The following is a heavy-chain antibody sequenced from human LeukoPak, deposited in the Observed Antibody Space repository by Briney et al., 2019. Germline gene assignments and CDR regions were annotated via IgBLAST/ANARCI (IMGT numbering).Heavy chain of an antibody. V-gene: IGHV1-46*01. CDR2: INPSGGST. CDR3: AREPTVTPPYYYYYGMDV. J-gene: IGHJ6*02. Sequence: ASVTASCKASGYTFTSYYMHWVRQAPGQGLEWMGIINPSGGSTSYAQKFQGRVTMTRDTSTSTVYMELSSLRSEDTAVYYCAREPTVTPPYYYYYGMDVWGQGTTVTVSS. CDR1: GYTFTSYY. D-gene: IGHD4-17*01.